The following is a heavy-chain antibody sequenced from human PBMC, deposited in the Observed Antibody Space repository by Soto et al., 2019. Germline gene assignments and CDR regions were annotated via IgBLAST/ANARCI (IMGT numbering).Heavy chain of an antibody. V-gene: IGHV1-69*02. J-gene: IGHJ5*02. CDR2: IIPILGIA. Sequence: ASVKVSCKASGGTFSSYTISWVRQAPGQGLEWMGRIIPILGIANYAQKFQGRVTITADKSTSTAYMELSSLRSEDTAVYYCARAMVRAPGWFDPWGQGTLVTVSS. CDR1: GGTFSSYT. CDR3: ARAMVRAPGWFDP. D-gene: IGHD3-10*01.